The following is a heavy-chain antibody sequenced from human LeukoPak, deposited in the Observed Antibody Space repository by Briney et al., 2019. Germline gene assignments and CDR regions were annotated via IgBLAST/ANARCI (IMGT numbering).Heavy chain of an antibody. CDR2: VYPDDSDT. V-gene: IGHV5-51*01. D-gene: IGHD1-26*01. CDR1: GYSFTRYW. CDR3: ARPSGTYFPFDY. J-gene: IGHJ4*02. Sequence: GESLKISCKTSGYSFTRYWIAWVRQTPGKGLEWMGIVYPDDSDTRYGPAFQGQVTISADKSITTAYLHWSSLKASDTAVYYRARPSGTYFPFDYWGQGTLVTVSS.